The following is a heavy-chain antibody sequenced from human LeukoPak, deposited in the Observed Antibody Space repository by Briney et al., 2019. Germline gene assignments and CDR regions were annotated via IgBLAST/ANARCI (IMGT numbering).Heavy chain of an antibody. J-gene: IGHJ4*02. D-gene: IGHD6-13*01. Sequence: GGSLRLSCAASGFTFSSYGMHWVRQAPGKGLEWVAVISYDGSNKYYADSVKGRFTISRDNSKNTLYLQMNSLSAEDTAVYYCAKEDQQLDYWGQGTLVTVSS. CDR1: GFTFSSYG. V-gene: IGHV3-30*18. CDR3: AKEDQQLDY. CDR2: ISYDGSNK.